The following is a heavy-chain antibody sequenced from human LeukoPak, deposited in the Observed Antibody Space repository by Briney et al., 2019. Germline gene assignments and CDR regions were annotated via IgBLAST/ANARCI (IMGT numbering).Heavy chain of an antibody. Sequence: PSETLSLTCTVSGGSISSYYWSWIRQPPGKGLEWIGYIYYSGSTNYNPSLKSRVTISVDTSKNQFSLKLSSVTAADTAVYYCARVTRSAGFDPWGQGTLVTVSS. V-gene: IGHV4-59*01. CDR1: GGSISSYY. J-gene: IGHJ5*02. CDR3: ARVTRSAGFDP. CDR2: IYYSGST. D-gene: IGHD1-26*01.